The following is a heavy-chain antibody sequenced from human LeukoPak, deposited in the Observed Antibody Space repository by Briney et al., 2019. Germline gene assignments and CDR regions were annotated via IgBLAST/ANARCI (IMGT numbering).Heavy chain of an antibody. CDR3: ARGGGYCSGGSCYEFDY. Sequence: ASVKVSCKTSGYTFTSFHINWVRQATGQGLEWMGWMNPYSGDRGYAQKLQGRVTMTTDTSTSTAYMELRSLRSDDTAVYYCARGGGYCSGGSCYEFDYWGQGTLVTVSS. CDR1: GYTFTSFH. CDR2: MNPYSGDR. V-gene: IGHV1-8*02. J-gene: IGHJ4*02. D-gene: IGHD2-15*01.